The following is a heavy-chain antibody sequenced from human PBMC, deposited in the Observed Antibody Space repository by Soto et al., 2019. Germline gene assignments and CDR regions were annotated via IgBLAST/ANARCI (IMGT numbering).Heavy chain of an antibody. J-gene: IGHJ4*02. D-gene: IGHD2-15*01. Sequence: SETLSLTCTVSGDYISSSNYYWGWIRQPPGRGLEWIGSIYFSGSTSYNPSLKSRVTVSVDRSKSQFSLMLSSVTAADTAVYYCARHVTLVVVAATFDSWGQGTLVTVSS. CDR1: GDYISSSNYY. CDR3: ARHVTLVVVAATFDS. CDR2: IYFSGST. V-gene: IGHV4-39*01.